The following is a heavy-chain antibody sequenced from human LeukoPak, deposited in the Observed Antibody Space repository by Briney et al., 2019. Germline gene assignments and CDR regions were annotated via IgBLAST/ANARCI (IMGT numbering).Heavy chain of an antibody. D-gene: IGHD3-3*01. CDR2: ISGYNGQT. J-gene: IGHJ4*02. V-gene: IGHV1-18*04. CDR3: ARDPRTAFDFWRGYSGFDY. CDR1: GYTFTDYG. Sequence: ASVKVSCKASGYTFTDYGFSWVRQAPGQGLEWTGWISGYNGQTEYAENFQGRVIMTRDTSTSTVYMELRSLRSDDTARYYCARDPRTAFDFWRGYSGFDYWGQGTQVTVS.